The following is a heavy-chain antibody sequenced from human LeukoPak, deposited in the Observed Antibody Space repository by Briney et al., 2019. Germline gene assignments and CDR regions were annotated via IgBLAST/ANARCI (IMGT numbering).Heavy chain of an antibody. CDR2: IYYTGSI. V-gene: IGHV4-59*01. J-gene: IGHJ4*02. D-gene: IGHD1-26*01. CDR1: GGSISGYY. Sequence: SETLSLTCTVSGGSISGYYWSWIRQPPGKGLEWIGYIYYTGSINYNPSLKSRVTISVDTSKNHFSLKLSSVTAADTAVYYCERDNSGSSGENFDFWGQGTLVTVSS. CDR3: ERDNSGSSGENFDF.